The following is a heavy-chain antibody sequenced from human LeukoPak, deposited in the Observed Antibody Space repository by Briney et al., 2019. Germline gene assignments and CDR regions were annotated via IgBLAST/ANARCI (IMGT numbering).Heavy chain of an antibody. J-gene: IGHJ3*02. V-gene: IGHV1-3*01. CDR3: ARPSQEDAFDI. CDR2: INAGNGNT. CDR1: GYTFTIYA. Sequence: ASVKVSCKASGYTFTIYAMHWVRQAPGQRLEWMGWINAGNGNTKYSQKFQGRVTVTRDTSASTAYMELSSLRSEDTAVYYCARPSQEDAFDIWGQGTMVTVSS.